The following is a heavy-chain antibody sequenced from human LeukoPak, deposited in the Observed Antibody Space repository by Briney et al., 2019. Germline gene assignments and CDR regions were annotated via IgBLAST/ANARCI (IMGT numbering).Heavy chain of an antibody. D-gene: IGHD6-13*01. CDR3: ARDQLGTRDAFDI. J-gene: IGHJ3*02. CDR2: INHSGST. CDR1: GGSFSGYY. Sequence: PSETLSLTCAVYGGSFSGYYWSWIRQPPGKGLEWIGEINHSGSTNYNPSLKSRVTISVDTSKNQFSLKLSSVTAADTAVYYCARDQLGTRDAFDIWGQGTMVTVSS. V-gene: IGHV4-34*01.